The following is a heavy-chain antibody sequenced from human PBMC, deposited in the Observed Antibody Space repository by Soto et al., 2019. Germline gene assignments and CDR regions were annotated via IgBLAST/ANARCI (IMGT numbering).Heavy chain of an antibody. V-gene: IGHV3-30-3*01. Sequence: QVQLVESGGGVVQPGRSLRLSCAASGFTFSSYAMHWVRQAPGMGLEWVAVISYDGSNKYYADSVKGRFTISRDNSKNTLYLQMISRRAEDAAVYYCGLLGSWFDPWGQGTLVTVS. CDR3: GLLGSWFDP. J-gene: IGHJ5*02. D-gene: IGHD2-21*02. CDR2: ISYDGSNK. CDR1: GFTFSSYA.